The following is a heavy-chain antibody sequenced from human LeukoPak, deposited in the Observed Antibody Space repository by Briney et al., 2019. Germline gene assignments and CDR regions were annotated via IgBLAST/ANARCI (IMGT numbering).Heavy chain of an antibody. J-gene: IGHJ5*02. Sequence: ASVKVSCKASGYTFSSYGISWPRQAPGQGLEWMGWISPYSGNTNYAQKLQGRVTMTTDTSTSTAHMELRSLRSDDTAIYYCARDDRSGSWSWFDPWGQGTLVTVSS. V-gene: IGHV1-18*01. CDR2: ISPYSGNT. CDR3: ARDDRSGSWSWFDP. CDR1: GYTFSSYG. D-gene: IGHD3-22*01.